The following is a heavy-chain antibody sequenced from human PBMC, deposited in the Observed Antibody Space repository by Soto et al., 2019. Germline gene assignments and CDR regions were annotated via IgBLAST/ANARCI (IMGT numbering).Heavy chain of an antibody. CDR2: ISWNSGSI. Sequence: DVQLVESGGGLVQPGRSLRLSCAASGFTFDDYAMHWVRQAPGKGLEWVSGISWNSGSIGYADSVKGRFTISRDNAKNSLYLQMNSLRAEDTALYYCAKDLYYDFWSGYLVDWGQGTLVTVSS. CDR3: AKDLYYDFWSGYLVD. CDR1: GFTFDDYA. V-gene: IGHV3-9*01. D-gene: IGHD3-3*01. J-gene: IGHJ4*02.